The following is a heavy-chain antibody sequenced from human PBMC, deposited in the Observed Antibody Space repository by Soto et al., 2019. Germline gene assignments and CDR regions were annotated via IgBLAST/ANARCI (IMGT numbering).Heavy chain of an antibody. CDR1: GGTFSRYP. D-gene: IGHD4-4*01. Sequence: QVQLVQSGAEVKKVGSSVKVSCEASGGTFSRYPIAWVRQAPGHGLEWMGQIIPIFGTISHAQNFQGRITITADESMSTAYMELSSLRSDDTAVYYCARPRTVAATKGYDYWGQGTLVTVSS. J-gene: IGHJ4*02. V-gene: IGHV1-69*01. CDR2: IIPIFGTI. CDR3: ARPRTVAATKGYDY.